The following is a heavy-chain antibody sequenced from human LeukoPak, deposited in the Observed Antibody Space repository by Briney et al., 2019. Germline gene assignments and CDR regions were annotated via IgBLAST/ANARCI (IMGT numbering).Heavy chain of an antibody. CDR1: GFTFSSYA. CDR2: ISGSGGST. J-gene: IGHJ4*02. D-gene: IGHD3-3*01. V-gene: IGHV3-23*01. CDR3: AKDQNDFWSGLRYYFDY. Sequence: GGSLRLSCAASGFTFSSYAMSWVRQAPGKGLEWVSAISGSGGSTYCADSVKGRFTISRDNSKNTLYLQMNSLRAEDTAVYYCAKDQNDFWSGLRYYFDYWGQGTLVTVSS.